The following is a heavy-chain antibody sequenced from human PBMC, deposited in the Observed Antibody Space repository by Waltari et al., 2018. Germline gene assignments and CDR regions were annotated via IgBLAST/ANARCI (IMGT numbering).Heavy chain of an antibody. CDR3: VRAPTYDYGDPNWFDP. Sequence: QVQLVQSGAEVKKPGASVKVSCKASGYTFTSYYMHWVRQAPGQGLEWMGIINPSGGSTSYAQKFQGRVTMTRDTSTSTVYMELSSLRSEDTAVYYCVRAPTYDYGDPNWFDPWGQGTLVTVSS. CDR2: INPSGGST. V-gene: IGHV1-46*01. J-gene: IGHJ5*02. CDR1: GYTFTSYY. D-gene: IGHD4-17*01.